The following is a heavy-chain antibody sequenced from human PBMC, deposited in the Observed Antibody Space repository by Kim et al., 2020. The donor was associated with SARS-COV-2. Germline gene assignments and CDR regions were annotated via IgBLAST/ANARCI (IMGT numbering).Heavy chain of an antibody. CDR1: GFSFSSHW. J-gene: IGHJ2*01. D-gene: IGHD3-22*01. CDR2: IGTDGSST. V-gene: IGHV3-74*01. CDR3: ARAYDFSGGL. Sequence: GGSLRLSCAASGFSFSSHWMHWVRQAPGKELVWVSRIGTDGSSTNYADAVKGRFTISRDNAKNTVYLQMSSLRAEDTAMYFCARAYDFSGGLWGRGTLVTVSS.